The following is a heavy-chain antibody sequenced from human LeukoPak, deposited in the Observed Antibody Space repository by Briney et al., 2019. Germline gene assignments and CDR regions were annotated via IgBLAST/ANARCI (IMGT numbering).Heavy chain of an antibody. Sequence: GGSLRLSCAASGFTFSDYYMHWIRQAPGKGLEWVSYISSSGSTIYYADSVKGRFTISRDNAKNSLYLQMNSLRAEDTAVYYCARATITMIVVVIIGPIDYWGQGTLVTVSS. D-gene: IGHD3-22*01. CDR2: ISSSGSTI. V-gene: IGHV3-11*01. CDR3: ARATITMIVVVIIGPIDY. CDR1: GFTFSDYY. J-gene: IGHJ4*02.